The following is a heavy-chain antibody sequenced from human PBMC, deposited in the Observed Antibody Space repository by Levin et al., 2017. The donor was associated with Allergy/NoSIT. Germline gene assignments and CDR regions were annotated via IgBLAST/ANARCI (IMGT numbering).Heavy chain of an antibody. CDR1: GFTFSSYG. Sequence: PGGSLRLSCAASGFTFSSYGMHWVRQAPGKGLEWVAVISYDGSNKYYADSVKGRFTISRDNSKNTLYLQMNSLRAEDTAVYYCAKRGGYNIDYWGQGTLVTVSS. D-gene: IGHD5-24*01. CDR2: ISYDGSNK. J-gene: IGHJ4*02. CDR3: AKRGGYNIDY. V-gene: IGHV3-30*18.